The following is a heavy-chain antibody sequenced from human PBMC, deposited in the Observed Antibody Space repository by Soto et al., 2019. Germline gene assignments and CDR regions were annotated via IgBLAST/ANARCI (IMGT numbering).Heavy chain of an antibody. J-gene: IGHJ4*02. CDR3: ARDYCSGGSCYGQSFDY. CDR2: IIPILGIA. Sequence: GASVKVACKASGYTFTSYTISWVRQTHGQGLEWMGRIIPILGIANYAQKFQGRVTITADKSTSTAYMELSSLRSEDTAVYYCARDYCSGGSCYGQSFDYWGQGTLVTVSS. V-gene: IGHV1-69*04. D-gene: IGHD2-15*01. CDR1: GYTFTSYT.